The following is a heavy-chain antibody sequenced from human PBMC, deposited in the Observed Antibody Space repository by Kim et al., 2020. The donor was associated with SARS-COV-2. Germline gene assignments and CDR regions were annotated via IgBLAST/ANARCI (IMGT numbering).Heavy chain of an antibody. Sequence: YNPALKSRVTISVDTSKNQFSLKLSSVTAADTAVYYCAREGGYSRGYFDLWGRGTLVTVSS. CDR3: AREGGYSRGYFDL. J-gene: IGHJ2*01. D-gene: IGHD5-18*01. V-gene: IGHV4-31*02.